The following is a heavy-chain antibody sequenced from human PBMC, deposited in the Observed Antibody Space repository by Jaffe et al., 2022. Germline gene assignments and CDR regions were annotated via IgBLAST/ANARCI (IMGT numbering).Heavy chain of an antibody. V-gene: IGHV3-30*02. J-gene: IGHJ4*02. CDR2: IRYDGSNK. Sequence: QVQLVESGGGVVQPGGSLRLSCAASGFTFSSYGMHWVRQAPGKGLEWVAFIRYDGSNKYYADSVKGRFTISRDNSKNTLYLQMNSLRAEDTAVYYCAKDHWGYWGQGTLVTVSS. D-gene: IGHD3-16*01. CDR3: AKDHWGY. CDR1: GFTFSSYG.